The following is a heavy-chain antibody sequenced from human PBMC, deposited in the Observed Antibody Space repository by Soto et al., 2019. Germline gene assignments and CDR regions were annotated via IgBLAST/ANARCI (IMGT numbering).Heavy chain of an antibody. Sequence: QVQLVQSGAEVKKPGASVKVSCKASGYTFTSYGISWVRQAPGQGLEWMGWISAYNGNTNYAQKLQGRVTMTTDTSTSTAYMELRSLRSDDTAVYYCARVPRITIFGVVIIRYFDYWGQGTLVTVSS. CDR3: ARVPRITIFGVVIIRYFDY. CDR2: ISAYNGNT. V-gene: IGHV1-18*01. J-gene: IGHJ4*02. D-gene: IGHD3-3*01. CDR1: GYTFTSYG.